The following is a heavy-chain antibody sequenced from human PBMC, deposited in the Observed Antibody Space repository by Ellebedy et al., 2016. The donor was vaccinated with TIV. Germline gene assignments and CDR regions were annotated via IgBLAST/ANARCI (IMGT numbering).Heavy chain of an antibody. CDR2: VNHSGST. J-gene: IGHJ5*02. CDR3: ARQGSVVTAHSFDP. V-gene: IGHV4-34*01. Sequence: MPSETLSLTCAVSGGSFSGYYWSWSLHPAGKGLEWIGEVNHSGSTNYNPYLKSRVTITVDTSKNQFFLKLNNRTAADTAVYYFARQGSVVTAHSFDPWGQGTLVTVSS. D-gene: IGHD2-21*02. CDR1: GGSFSGYY.